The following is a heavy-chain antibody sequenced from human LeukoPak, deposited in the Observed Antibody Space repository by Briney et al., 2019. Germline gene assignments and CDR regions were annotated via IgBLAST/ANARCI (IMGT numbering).Heavy chain of an antibody. CDR1: GFTFSSYA. V-gene: IGHV3-30-3*01. CDR3: ARDRVGATDYFDY. D-gene: IGHD1-26*01. CDR2: ISYDGSNK. J-gene: IGHJ4*02. Sequence: GGSLRLSRAASGFTFSSYAMHWVRQAPGKGLEWVAVISYDGSNKYYADSVKGRFTISRDNSKNTLYLQMNSLRAEDTAVYYCARDRVGATDYFDYWGQGTLVTVSS.